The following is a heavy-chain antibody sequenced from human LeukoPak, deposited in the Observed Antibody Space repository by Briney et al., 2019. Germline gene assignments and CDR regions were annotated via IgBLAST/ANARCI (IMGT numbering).Heavy chain of an antibody. CDR3: ARGGWYQDY. Sequence: SETLSLTCTVSGGSISTNNNYWVWLRLPPGKGLEWIGHNYYSGNTYYNPSLGSRVTISVDTSKNQFSLKLSSVTAADTAVYYCARGGWYQDYWGQGTLFPASS. J-gene: IGHJ4*02. V-gene: IGHV4-39*07. CDR1: GGSISTNNNY. CDR2: NYYSGNT. D-gene: IGHD6-19*01.